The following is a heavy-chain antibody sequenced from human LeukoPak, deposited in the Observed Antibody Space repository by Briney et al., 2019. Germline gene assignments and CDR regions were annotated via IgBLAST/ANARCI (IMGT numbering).Heavy chain of an antibody. CDR1: GDSINSGSYY. V-gene: IGHV4-39*07. CDR3: ARGTVSSNYGGYDY. Sequence: PSETLSLTCTVSGDSINSGSYYWVWIRQPPGKGLEWIGSIYYTGSTNYNPSLKSRVTISVDTSKNQFSLRLSSVTAADTAVYYCARGTVSSNYGGYDYWGQGTLVTVSS. D-gene: IGHD4-11*01. CDR2: IYYTGST. J-gene: IGHJ4*02.